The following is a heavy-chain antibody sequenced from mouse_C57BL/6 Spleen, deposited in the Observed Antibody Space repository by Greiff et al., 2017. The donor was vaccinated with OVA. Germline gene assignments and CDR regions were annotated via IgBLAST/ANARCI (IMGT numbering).Heavy chain of an antibody. Sequence: QVQLKQPGAELVKPGASVKLSCKASGYTFTSYWMQWVKQRPGQGLEWIGEIDPSDSYTNYNQKFKGKATLTVDTSSSTAYMQLSSLTSEDSAVYCCATPDDYWGQGTTLTVSS. CDR1: GYTFTSYW. J-gene: IGHJ2*01. V-gene: IGHV1-50*01. CDR3: ATPDDY. CDR2: IDPSDSYT.